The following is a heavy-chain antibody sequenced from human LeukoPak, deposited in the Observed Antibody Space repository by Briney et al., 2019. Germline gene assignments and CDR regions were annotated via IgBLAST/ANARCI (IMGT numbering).Heavy chain of an antibody. CDR2: IYYSGST. CDR3: ARATALGVDAFDF. Sequence: PSETLSLTCTVSGGSISSYYWSWIRQPPGKGLEWIGYIYYSGSTNYNPSLKSRVTISVDTSKNQFSLKLSSVTAADTAVYYCARATALGVDAFDFWGQGTMVTVSS. J-gene: IGHJ3*01. CDR1: GGSISSYY. D-gene: IGHD3-10*01. V-gene: IGHV4-59*01.